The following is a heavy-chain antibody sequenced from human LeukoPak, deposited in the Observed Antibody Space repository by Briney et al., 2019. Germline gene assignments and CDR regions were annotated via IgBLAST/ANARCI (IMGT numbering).Heavy chain of an antibody. CDR3: ARGSAQYDFWSGYSFNYYYYYMDV. D-gene: IGHD3-3*01. CDR2: MNPNSGNT. J-gene: IGHJ6*03. Sequence: ASVKVSCKASGYTFTSYDINWVRQATGKGLEWMGWMNPNSGNTGYAQKFQGRVTMTRNTSISTAYMELSSLRSEDTAVYYCARGSAQYDFWSGYSFNYYYYYMDVWGKGTTVTVSS. V-gene: IGHV1-8*01. CDR1: GYTFTSYD.